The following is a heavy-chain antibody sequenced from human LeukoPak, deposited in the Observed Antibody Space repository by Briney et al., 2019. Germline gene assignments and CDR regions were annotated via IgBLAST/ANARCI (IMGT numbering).Heavy chain of an antibody. CDR3: ARDVAAAGPGWFDP. CDR2: IYYSGST. Sequence: SETLSLTCTVSGGSISSYCWSWIRQPPGKGLEWIGYIYYSGSTNYNPSLKSRVTISVDTSKNQFSLKLSSVTAADTAVYYCARDVAAAGPGWFDPWGQGTLVTVSS. CDR1: GGSISSYC. V-gene: IGHV4-59*01. D-gene: IGHD6-13*01. J-gene: IGHJ5*02.